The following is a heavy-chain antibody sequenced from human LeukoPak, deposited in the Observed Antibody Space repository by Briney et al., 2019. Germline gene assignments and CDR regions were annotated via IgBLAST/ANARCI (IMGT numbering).Heavy chain of an antibody. Sequence: SETLSLTCTVSGGSISSYYWSWIRQPPEKGLEWMGHIYYSGSTFYNPSLKSRVTISVDRSKNQFSLKLSSVTAADTAVYYCARVPYGAYGGRDYYYYMDVRGKGTTVTVSS. CDR1: GGSISSYY. D-gene: IGHD1-26*01. V-gene: IGHV4-59*01. CDR2: IYYSGST. J-gene: IGHJ6*03. CDR3: ARVPYGAYGGRDYYYYMDV.